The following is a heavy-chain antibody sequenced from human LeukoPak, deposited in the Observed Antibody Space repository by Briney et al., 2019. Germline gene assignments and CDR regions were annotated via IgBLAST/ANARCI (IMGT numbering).Heavy chain of an antibody. CDR2: IWYDGSNK. D-gene: IGHD3-10*01. J-gene: IGHJ6*02. CDR3: ARVSYYGSGSYYTSPYYYYGMDV. CDR1: GFTFSSYG. Sequence: GGSLRLSCAASGFTFSSYGMHWVRQAPGKGLEWVAVIWYDGSNKYYADPVKGRFTISRDNSKNTLYLQMNSLRAEDTAVYYCARVSYYGSGSYYTSPYYYYGMDVWGQGTTVTVSS. V-gene: IGHV3-33*01.